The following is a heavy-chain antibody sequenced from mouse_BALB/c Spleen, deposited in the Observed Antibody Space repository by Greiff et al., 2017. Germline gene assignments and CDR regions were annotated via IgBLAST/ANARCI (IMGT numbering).Heavy chain of an antibody. CDR3: ARSHYYGSSYGY. Sequence: EVQLQQSGAELVRPGALVKLSCKASGFNIKDYYMHWVKQRPEQGLEWIGWIDPENGNTIYEPKFQGKASITADTSSNTAYLQLSSLTSEDTAVYYCARSHYYGSSYGYWGQGTTLTVSS. CDR1: GFNIKDYY. CDR2: IDPENGNT. V-gene: IGHV14-1*02. J-gene: IGHJ2*01. D-gene: IGHD1-1*01.